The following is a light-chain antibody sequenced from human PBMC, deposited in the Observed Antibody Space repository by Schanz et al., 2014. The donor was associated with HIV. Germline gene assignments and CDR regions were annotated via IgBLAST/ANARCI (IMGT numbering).Light chain of an antibody. Sequence: QSALTQPDSVSGSPGQSITISCTGTSSDVGNYNLVSWYQQHPGKAPKLLVYEGSRRPSGVSSRFSGSKSGNTASLIVSGLQAQDEADYYCSSYAGSYTVVFGGGTKLTVL. CDR3: SSYAGSYTVV. J-gene: IGLJ2*01. CDR1: SSDVGNYNL. CDR2: EGS. V-gene: IGLV2-14*02.